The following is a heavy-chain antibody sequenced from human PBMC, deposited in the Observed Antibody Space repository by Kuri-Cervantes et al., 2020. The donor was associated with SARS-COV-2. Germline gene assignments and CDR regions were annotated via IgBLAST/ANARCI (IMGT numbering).Heavy chain of an antibody. CDR1: GFTFTSSA. Sequence: SVKVSCKASGFTFTSSAMQWVRQARGQRLEWIGWIVVGSGNTNYAQKFQGRVTMTEDTSTDTAYMELSSLRSEDTAVYYCASSIVVVPAAIRSLDYWGQGTLVTVSS. CDR2: IVVGSGNT. V-gene: IGHV1-58*02. J-gene: IGHJ4*02. D-gene: IGHD2-2*02. CDR3: ASSIVVVPAAIRSLDY.